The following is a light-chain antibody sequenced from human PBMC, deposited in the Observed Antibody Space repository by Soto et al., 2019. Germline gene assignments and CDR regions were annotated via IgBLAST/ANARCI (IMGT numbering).Light chain of an antibody. CDR1: SSDVGGYNY. Sequence: QSALTQPRSVSGSPGQSVTISCTGTSSDVGGYNYVSWYQQHPGKAPKLMIYDVSKRPSAVPDRFSGSKSGNTASLTISGLQAEVEAEYYCCSYAGSYTFYVVFGGGTKLTVL. J-gene: IGLJ2*01. CDR2: DVS. CDR3: CSYAGSYTFYVV. V-gene: IGLV2-11*01.